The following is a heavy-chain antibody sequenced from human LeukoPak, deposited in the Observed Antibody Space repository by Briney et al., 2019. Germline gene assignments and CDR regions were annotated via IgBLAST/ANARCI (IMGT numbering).Heavy chain of an antibody. V-gene: IGHV3-7*01. D-gene: IGHD2-15*01. CDR2: IKQDGSEK. Sequence: PGGSLRLSCAASGFTFSSYWMTWVRQAPGKGLEWVANIKQDGSEKYYVDSVKGRFTISRDNAKNLLYLQMSSLRAEDTAVYYCARAPDIGDYWGQGTLVTVSS. CDR1: GFTFSSYW. CDR3: ARAPDIGDY. J-gene: IGHJ4*02.